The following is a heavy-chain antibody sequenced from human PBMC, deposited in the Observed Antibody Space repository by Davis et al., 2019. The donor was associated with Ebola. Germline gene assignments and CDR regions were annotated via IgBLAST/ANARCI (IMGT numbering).Heavy chain of an antibody. CDR1: GFTFSSYW. D-gene: IGHD6-19*01. V-gene: IGHV3-23*01. CDR3: AKGGSGWPSDYSYGMGV. J-gene: IGHJ6*04. Sequence: GESLKISCAASGFTFSSYWMHWVRQAPGKGLEWVSTYGTSADTYYADSVKGRFTISRDNSKNTLYLQLNSLRSEDTAVYYCAKGGSGWPSDYSYGMGVWGKGTTVTVSS. CDR2: GTSADT.